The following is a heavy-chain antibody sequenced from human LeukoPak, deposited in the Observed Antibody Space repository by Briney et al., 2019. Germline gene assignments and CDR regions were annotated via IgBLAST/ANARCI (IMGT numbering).Heavy chain of an antibody. CDR2: IYYSGST. CDR3: PREGFTNSVCYIGFYY. V-gene: IGHV4-39*07. Sequence: SETLSLTCTVSGGSISSSSYYWGWIRQPPGKGLEWIGSIYYSGSTYYNPSLKSRVTISVDRSKNQFSLKLSSVTAADTAVYYCPREGFTNSVCYIGFYYWGQGTLVTVSS. D-gene: IGHD2-8*01. J-gene: IGHJ4*02. CDR1: GGSISSSSYY.